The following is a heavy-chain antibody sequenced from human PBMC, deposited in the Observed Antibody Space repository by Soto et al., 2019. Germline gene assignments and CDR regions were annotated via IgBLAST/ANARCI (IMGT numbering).Heavy chain of an antibody. Sequence: QVQLQESGPGLVKPSETLSLTCTVSGGSISSYYWSWIRQPPGKGLEWIGYIYYSGSTNYNPSLKRRVTISVDTSKNQFSLKLSSVTAADTAVYYCAREGYGDYLQGWFDPWGQGTLVTVSS. V-gene: IGHV4-59*01. CDR1: GGSISSYY. D-gene: IGHD4-17*01. CDR2: IYYSGST. J-gene: IGHJ5*02. CDR3: AREGYGDYLQGWFDP.